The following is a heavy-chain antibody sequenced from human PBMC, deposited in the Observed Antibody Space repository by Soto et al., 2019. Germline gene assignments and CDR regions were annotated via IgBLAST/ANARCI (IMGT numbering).Heavy chain of an antibody. CDR3: ARAFEAYDFWSGYYPWGFCY. V-gene: IGHV3-7*01. J-gene: IGHJ4*02. CDR2: IKQDGTEK. Sequence: EVQLVESGGGLVQPGASLRLSCAASGFTCSSCWMSWVRQAPGKGLEWVANIKQDGTEKYYVDSVKGRFTISRDNAKNSLYLQMNSLRAEDTAVYYCARAFEAYDFWSGYYPWGFCYWGQGPLVTASS. D-gene: IGHD3-3*01. CDR1: GFTCSSCW.